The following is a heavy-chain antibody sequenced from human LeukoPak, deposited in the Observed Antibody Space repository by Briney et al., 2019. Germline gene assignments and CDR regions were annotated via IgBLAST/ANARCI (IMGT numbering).Heavy chain of an antibody. J-gene: IGHJ4*02. CDR3: AKDLDEY. Sequence: GGSLRLSCAASGFTFSSYGMHWVRQAPGMGLEWVAVISYDGSNKNYADSVKGRFTISRDNSKNTLYLQMNSLRAEDTAVYYCAKDLDEYWGQGTLVTVSS. V-gene: IGHV3-30*18. D-gene: IGHD3-3*01. CDR2: ISYDGSNK. CDR1: GFTFSSYG.